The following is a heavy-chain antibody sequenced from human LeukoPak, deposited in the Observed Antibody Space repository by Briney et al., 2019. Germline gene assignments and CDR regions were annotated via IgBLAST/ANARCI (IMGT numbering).Heavy chain of an antibody. Sequence: GGSLRLSCAASAFTFSDYTMNWVRQAPGKGLEWVSSISRSSSNIYYADFVRGRFTVSRDNAKNSLFLQMNSLRVEDTAIYYCASKGAARTGAFDIWGQGTMLTVSS. D-gene: IGHD6-6*01. CDR3: ASKGAARTGAFDI. V-gene: IGHV3-21*01. CDR2: ISRSSSNI. J-gene: IGHJ3*02. CDR1: AFTFSDYT.